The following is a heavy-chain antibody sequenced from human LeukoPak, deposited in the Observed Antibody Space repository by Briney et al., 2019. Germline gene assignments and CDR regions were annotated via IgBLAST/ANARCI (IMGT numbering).Heavy chain of an antibody. CDR2: FHYGGST. J-gene: IGHJ4*02. Sequence: SQTLSLTCTVSGGSISSGGYYWSWIRQSPGKGLEWIGNFHYGGSTYYSPSLKNRLTISVDTSKNQFSLRLSSVTAADTAVYYCARQVTFGYAYAYYFDYWGQGTLVTVSS. CDR3: ARQVTFGYAYAYYFDY. V-gene: IGHV4-30-2*03. CDR1: GGSISSGGYY. D-gene: IGHD3-16*01.